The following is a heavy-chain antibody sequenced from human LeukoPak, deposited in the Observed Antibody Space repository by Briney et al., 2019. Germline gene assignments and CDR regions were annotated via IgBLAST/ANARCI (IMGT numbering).Heavy chain of an antibody. CDR1: GFTFINYA. V-gene: IGHV3-23*01. CDR2: ISGSGGNT. CDR3: AKSGDNIWNYFDP. D-gene: IGHD1-7*01. J-gene: IGHJ5*02. Sequence: GGSLRLSCATSGFTFINYAMTWVRQAPGKGLEWVSSISGSGGNTYYADSVKGRFTISRDNSKNTLNLQMNGLRAEDTAVYYCAKSGDNIWNYFDPWGQGTLVTVSS.